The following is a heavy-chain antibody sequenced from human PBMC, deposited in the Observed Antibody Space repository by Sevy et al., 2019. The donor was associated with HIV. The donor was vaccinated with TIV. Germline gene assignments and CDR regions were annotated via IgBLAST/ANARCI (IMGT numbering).Heavy chain of an antibody. CDR1: GGTFSSYA. D-gene: IGHD2-15*01. CDR2: IIPIFGTA. J-gene: IGHJ6*02. Sequence: ASVKVSCKASGGTFSSYAISWVRQAPGQGLEWMGGIIPIFGTANYAQKFQGRVTITANESTSTAYMELSSLRSEDTAVYYWARGSGPLSYYYGMDVWGQGTTVTVSS. V-gene: IGHV1-69*13. CDR3: ARGSGPLSYYYGMDV.